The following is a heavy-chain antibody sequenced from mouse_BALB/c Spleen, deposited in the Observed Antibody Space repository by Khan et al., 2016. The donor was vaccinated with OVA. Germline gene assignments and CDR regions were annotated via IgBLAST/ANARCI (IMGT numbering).Heavy chain of an antibody. CDR3: AREGAYYRSDGWFSY. J-gene: IGHJ3*01. D-gene: IGHD2-14*01. CDR2: INPSNGYT. Sequence: VELVESGAELARPGASVKMSCKASGYTFTTYTMHWVKQRPGQGLEWIGYINPSNGYTNYNQKFKDKSTLTADKSSSTAYMKLSSLTTDYSSVYYCAREGAYYRSDGWFSYWGQGTLVTVSA. CDR1: GYTFTTYT. V-gene: IGHV1-4*01.